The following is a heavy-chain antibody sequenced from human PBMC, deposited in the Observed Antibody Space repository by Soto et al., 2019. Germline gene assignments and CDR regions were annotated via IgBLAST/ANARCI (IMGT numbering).Heavy chain of an antibody. CDR1: GGTFSSYA. Sequence: QVQLVQSGAEVKKPGSSVKVSCKASGGTFSSYAISWVRQAPGQGLEWMGGIIPIFGTANYAQKFQGRVTITADESTSTPYMELSSLRAEATAVYYCASLDYGAYLFDYWGQGTLVTVSS. CDR2: IIPIFGTA. J-gene: IGHJ4*02. CDR3: ASLDYGAYLFDY. V-gene: IGHV1-69*01. D-gene: IGHD4-17*01.